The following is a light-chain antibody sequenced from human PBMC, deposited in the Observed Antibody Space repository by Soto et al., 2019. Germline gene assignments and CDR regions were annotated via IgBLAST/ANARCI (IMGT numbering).Light chain of an antibody. J-gene: IGKJ2*01. CDR3: QQTYYFPLT. CDR2: DAS. CDR1: QSISTS. V-gene: IGKV1-39*01. Sequence: DIQMTQSPSSLSASVGDRVTITCRASQSISTSLCWFQQKTGRDPKLLISDASPLPIGIPSRFSGSGFGTDFTLTISSLEPEDFAAYYGQQTYYFPLTFGQGTNLDIK.